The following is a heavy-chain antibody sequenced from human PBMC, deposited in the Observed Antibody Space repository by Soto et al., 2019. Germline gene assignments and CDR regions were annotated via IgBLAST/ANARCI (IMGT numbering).Heavy chain of an antibody. CDR1: GDSVTSHY. J-gene: IGHJ4*02. V-gene: IGHV4-59*02. D-gene: IGHD6-19*01. CDR3: ARGRRGWYSRPYYFDY. CDR2: MHYTGFS. Sequence: SETLSLTCSFSGDSVTSHYLTWIRQSPEKGLEWIGYMHYTGFSHNNPSLKSRLTISVDTSKNQFSLKLSSVTAADTAVYYCARGRRGWYSRPYYFDYWGQGTLVTVSS.